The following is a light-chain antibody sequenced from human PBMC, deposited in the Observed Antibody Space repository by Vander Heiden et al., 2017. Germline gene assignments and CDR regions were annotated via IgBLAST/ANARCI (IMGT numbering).Light chain of an antibody. J-gene: IGKJ3*01. CDR1: QGISSY. CDR2: AAS. Sequence: AIRITQSPSSLSASTGDRVTITCRASQGISSYLAWYQQKPGKAPKLLIYAASTLQSGVPSRFSGSGSGTDFTLTMSCLQSEDFATYYCQQYDSYPFTFGPGTKVDIK. CDR3: QQYDSYPFT. V-gene: IGKV1-8*01.